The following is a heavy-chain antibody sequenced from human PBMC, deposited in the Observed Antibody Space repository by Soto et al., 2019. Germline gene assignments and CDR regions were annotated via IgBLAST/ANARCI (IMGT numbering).Heavy chain of an antibody. Sequence: GESLKISCKGSGYSFTSYWIGWVRQMPGKGLEWMGIIYPGDSDTGYSPSFQGQVTISADKSISTAYLQWSSLKASDTAMYYCARLLQTTVYYYYGMDVWGQGTTVTVS. CDR2: IYPGDSDT. CDR3: ARLLQTTVYYYYGMDV. D-gene: IGHD4-17*01. J-gene: IGHJ6*02. CDR1: GYSFTSYW. V-gene: IGHV5-51*01.